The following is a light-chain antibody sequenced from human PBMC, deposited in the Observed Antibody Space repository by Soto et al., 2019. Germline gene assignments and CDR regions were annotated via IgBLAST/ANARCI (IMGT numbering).Light chain of an antibody. Sequence: DIQMTQSPPSLSASVGDRVTITCRASQSISTYLNWYQQKPGKAPKLLIYAASSLRSGAPSRCSGSGSRADFTLNISSLQPEDFATYYWQQSYSNPLFGGGTKVEIK. CDR2: AAS. CDR3: QQSYSNPL. CDR1: QSISTY. V-gene: IGKV1-39*01. J-gene: IGKJ4*02.